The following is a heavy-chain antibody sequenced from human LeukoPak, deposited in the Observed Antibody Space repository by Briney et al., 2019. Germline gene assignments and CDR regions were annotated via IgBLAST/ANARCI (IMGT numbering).Heavy chain of an antibody. J-gene: IGHJ4*02. D-gene: IGHD6-19*01. Sequence: GGSLRLSCAASGFTFSSYSMNWVRQAPGKGLEWVSSISSSSSYIYYADSVKGRFTISRDNAKNSLYLQMNSLRAEDTAIYYCAKDQTVAGTYDSWGRGTLVIVSS. V-gene: IGHV3-21*04. CDR2: ISSSSSYI. CDR3: AKDQTVAGTYDS. CDR1: GFTFSSYS.